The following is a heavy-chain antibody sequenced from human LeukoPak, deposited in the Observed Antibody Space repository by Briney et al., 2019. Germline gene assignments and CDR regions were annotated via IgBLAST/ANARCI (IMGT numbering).Heavy chain of an antibody. CDR1: GFTFSSYG. J-gene: IGHJ5*02. V-gene: IGHV3-30*02. CDR3: AKGEVVRGVVLNWFDP. D-gene: IGHD3-10*01. Sequence: GGSLRLSCAASGFTFSSYGMHWVRQAPGKGLEWVAFIRYDGSNKYYADSVKGRFTISRDNSKNTLYLQMNSLRAEDTAVYYCAKGEVVRGVVLNWFDPWGQGTLVTVSS. CDR2: IRYDGSNK.